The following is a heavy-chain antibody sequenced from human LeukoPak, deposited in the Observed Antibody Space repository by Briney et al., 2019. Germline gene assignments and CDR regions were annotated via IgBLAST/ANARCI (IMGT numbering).Heavy chain of an antibody. CDR3: TTDGAYDFWSGYGGGTPVGVMDV. Sequence: PGGSLRLSCAASGFTFSNAWMSWVRQAPGKGLEWVGRIKSKTDGGTTDYAAPVKGRFTISRDDSKNKLYLQMDSLKTEDTAVYYCTTDGAYDFWSGYGGGTPVGVMDVWGKGTTVTVSS. V-gene: IGHV3-15*01. J-gene: IGHJ6*03. CDR2: IKSKTDGGTT. D-gene: IGHD3-3*01. CDR1: GFTFSNAW.